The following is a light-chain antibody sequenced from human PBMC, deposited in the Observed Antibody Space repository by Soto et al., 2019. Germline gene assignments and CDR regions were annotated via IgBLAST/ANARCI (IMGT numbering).Light chain of an antibody. CDR3: SSYTSSNTYV. Sequence: QSVLTQPASVSGSPGQSITISCTGTSSDVGGYDYVSWYQHHPGKAPKLLIYEVTNRPSGVSNRFSGSKSGDTASLTISGLQPEDEADYYCSSYTSSNTYVFGTATKLTVL. J-gene: IGLJ1*01. V-gene: IGLV2-14*01. CDR2: EVT. CDR1: SSDVGGYDY.